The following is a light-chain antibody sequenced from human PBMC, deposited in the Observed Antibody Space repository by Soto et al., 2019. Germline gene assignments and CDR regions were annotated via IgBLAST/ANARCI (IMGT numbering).Light chain of an antibody. CDR2: GAS. J-gene: IGKJ4*01. CDR3: QQYASSPLT. CDR1: QSVRSNY. V-gene: IGKV3-20*01. Sequence: EIVLTQSPGTLPLSSGERATLSCRASQSVRSNYLAWYQQKPGQAPRLLIYGASSRATGIPDRFGGSGSGTDFTLTTSRLDPEYFAVYYCQQYASSPLTFGGGTKVEI.